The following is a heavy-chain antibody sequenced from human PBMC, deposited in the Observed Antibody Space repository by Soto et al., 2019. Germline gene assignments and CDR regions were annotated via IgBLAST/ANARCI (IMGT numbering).Heavy chain of an antibody. J-gene: IGHJ6*02. CDR1: GGTFSSYA. CDR2: IIPIFGTA. V-gene: IGHV1-69*01. Sequence: QVQLVQPGAEVKKPGSSVKVSCKASGGTFSSYAISWVRQAPGQGLEWMGGIIPIFGTANYAQKFQGRVTITADESTSTAYMELSSLRSEDTAVYYCARGEYYDILTGWGGGMDVWGQGTTVTVSS. CDR3: ARGEYYDILTGWGGGMDV. D-gene: IGHD3-9*01.